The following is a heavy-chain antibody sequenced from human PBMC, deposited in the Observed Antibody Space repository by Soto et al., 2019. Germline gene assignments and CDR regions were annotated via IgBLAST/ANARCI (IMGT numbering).Heavy chain of an antibody. CDR3: ARGEQYSGRIFDY. Sequence: SQTLSLTCAITGDSVSSNSAVWSWVRQSPSRGLEWLGRTYYRSKWYYEYAVSVRGRITINPDTSKNQYSLQLNSVTPEDTAVYFCARGEQYSGRIFDYWGRGTLLTVSS. CDR1: GDSVSSNSAV. D-gene: IGHD1-26*01. V-gene: IGHV6-1*01. CDR2: TYYRSKWYY. J-gene: IGHJ4*01.